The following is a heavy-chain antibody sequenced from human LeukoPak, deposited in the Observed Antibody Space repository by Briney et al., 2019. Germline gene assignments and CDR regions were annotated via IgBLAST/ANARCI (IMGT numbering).Heavy chain of an antibody. CDR1: GFTFSSYG. D-gene: IGHD6-13*01. Sequence: GGSLRLSCAASGFTFSSYGMHWVRQAPGKGLEWVAFIRYDGSNKYYADSVKGRFTISRDNSKNTLYLQMNSLRAEDTAVYYCAKDRVRSIAAAGSGDYWGQGTLVTVSS. CDR2: IRYDGSNK. V-gene: IGHV3-30*02. CDR3: AKDRVRSIAAAGSGDY. J-gene: IGHJ4*02.